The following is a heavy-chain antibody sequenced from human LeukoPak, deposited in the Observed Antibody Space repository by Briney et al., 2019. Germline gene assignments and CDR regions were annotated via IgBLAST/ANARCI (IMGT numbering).Heavy chain of an antibody. Sequence: GASVKVSCKASGGTFSSYTISWVRQAPGQGLEWMGRIIPILGIANYAQKFQGRVTITADKSSSTAYMELSSLRSEDTAVYYCARAGLDGYNFDYWGQGTLVTVSS. CDR1: GGTFSSYT. D-gene: IGHD5-24*01. CDR3: ARAGLDGYNFDY. V-gene: IGHV1-69*02. J-gene: IGHJ4*02. CDR2: IIPILGIA.